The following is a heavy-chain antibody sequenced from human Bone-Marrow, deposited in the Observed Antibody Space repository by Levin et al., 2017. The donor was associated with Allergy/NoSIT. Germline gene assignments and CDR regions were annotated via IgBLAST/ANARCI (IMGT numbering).Heavy chain of an antibody. D-gene: IGHD6-13*01. J-gene: IGHJ4*02. CDR2: IYDSGST. CDR1: GGSFSSGTW. V-gene: IGHV4-4*02. CDR3: ARDLIPASGTGSFDY. Sequence: SETLSLTCAVSGGSFSSGTWWSWVRQPPGKRLEWIGEIYDSGSTHYNPSLKTRVTILLDRSKNHFSLRLNSVTAADTAIYYCARDLIPASGTGSFDYWGQGILVTVSS.